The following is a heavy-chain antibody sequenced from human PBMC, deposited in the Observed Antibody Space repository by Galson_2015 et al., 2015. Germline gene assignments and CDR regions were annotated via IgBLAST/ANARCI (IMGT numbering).Heavy chain of an antibody. D-gene: IGHD6-13*01. J-gene: IGHJ5*02. CDR1: GGSISSYY. Sequence: ETLSLTCTVSGGSISSYYWSWIRQPPGKGLEWIGYIYYSGSTNYNPSLKSRVTISVDTSKNQFSLKLSSVTAADTAVYYCARGPGEQQLVNWFDPWGQGTLVTVSS. CDR2: IYYSGST. CDR3: ARGPGEQQLVNWFDP. V-gene: IGHV4-59*01.